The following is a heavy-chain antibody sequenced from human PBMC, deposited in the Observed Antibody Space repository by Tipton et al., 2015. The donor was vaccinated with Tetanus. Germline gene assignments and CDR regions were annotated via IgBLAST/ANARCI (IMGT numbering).Heavy chain of an antibody. CDR1: GASLRSGDYN. CDR2: ISNGNT. D-gene: IGHD5-24*01. CDR3: ARGITDGYNRRFDY. J-gene: IGHJ4*02. Sequence: TLSLTCSVSGASLRSGDYNWSWIRQPAGKGLEWIGHISNGNTDYTPSLKRRVTLSVDTSKNQFSLKLRSVTAADTAVYYCARGITDGYNRRFDYWGQGTLVAVSP. V-gene: IGHV4-61*09.